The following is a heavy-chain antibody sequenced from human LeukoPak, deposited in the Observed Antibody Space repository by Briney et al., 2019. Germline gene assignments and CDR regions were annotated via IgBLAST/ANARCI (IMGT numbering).Heavy chain of an antibody. CDR1: GVSISSGGYY. CDR3: ASGDCGGDCYETL. D-gene: IGHD2-21*01. V-gene: IGHV4-30-2*01. Sequence: SETLSLTCTVSGVSISSGGYYWSWIRQPPGKGLEWIGYIYHSGSTYYNPSLKSRVTISVDRSKNQFSLKLSSVTAADTAVYYCASGDCGGDCYETLWGQGTLVTVS. J-gene: IGHJ4*02. CDR2: IYHSGST.